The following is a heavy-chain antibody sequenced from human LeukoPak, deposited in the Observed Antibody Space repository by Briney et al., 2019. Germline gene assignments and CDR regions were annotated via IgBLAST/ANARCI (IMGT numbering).Heavy chain of an antibody. Sequence: SETLSLTCAVYGGSFSGYYWSWIRQPPGKGLELIGEINHSGSTNYNPSLKSRVTISVDTSKNQFSLKLSSVTAADTAVYYCARGNSYGINYFDYWGQGTLVTVSS. CDR1: GGSFSGYY. D-gene: IGHD5-18*01. V-gene: IGHV4-34*01. J-gene: IGHJ4*02. CDR3: ARGNSYGINYFDY. CDR2: INHSGST.